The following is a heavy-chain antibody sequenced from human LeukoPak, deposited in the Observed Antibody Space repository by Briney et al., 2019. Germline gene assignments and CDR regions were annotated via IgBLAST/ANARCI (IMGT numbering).Heavy chain of an antibody. D-gene: IGHD3-10*01. Sequence: GESLRISCQGSGYSFTSYWIGWVRPLPGKGLEWMGIIYPGDSDTRYSPSFQGQVTISADKSISTAYLQWSSLKASDTAMYYCARHHGSGSYSHFDYWGQGTLVTVSS. CDR2: IYPGDSDT. CDR1: GYSFTSYW. V-gene: IGHV5-51*01. CDR3: ARHHGSGSYSHFDY. J-gene: IGHJ4*02.